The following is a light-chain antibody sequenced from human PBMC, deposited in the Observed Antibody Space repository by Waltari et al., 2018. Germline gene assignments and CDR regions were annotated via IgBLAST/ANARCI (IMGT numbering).Light chain of an antibody. CDR3: QQYNIWPWA. Sequence: EIVMTQSPATLSVSPGERATLSCRASQSVGSNLAWYQQKPGQAPRLLIYGASTRATGFPARFSGSGSGTEFTLTISSLQAEDVAVYYCQQYNIWPWAFGQGTKVEI. CDR2: GAS. CDR1: QSVGSN. J-gene: IGKJ1*01. V-gene: IGKV3-15*01.